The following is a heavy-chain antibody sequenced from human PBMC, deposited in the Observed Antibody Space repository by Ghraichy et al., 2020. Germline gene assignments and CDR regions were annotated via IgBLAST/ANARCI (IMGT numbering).Heavy chain of an antibody. Sequence: GGSLRLSCAASGFTFGGDWMSWVRQAPGKGLEWVGNIKEDGSEQYYVDSVKGRFTISRDNAKNSLYLHMDSLRAEDTAVYYCLRDHDYWGRGTLVIVSS. CDR3: LRDHDY. V-gene: IGHV3-7*03. J-gene: IGHJ4*02. CDR1: GFTFGGDW. CDR2: IKEDGSEQ.